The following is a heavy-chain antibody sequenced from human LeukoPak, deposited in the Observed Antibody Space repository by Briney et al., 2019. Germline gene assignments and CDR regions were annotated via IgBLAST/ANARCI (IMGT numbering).Heavy chain of an antibody. D-gene: IGHD1-7*01. Sequence: ASVKVSCKASGYTFTSYYMHWVRQAPGQGLEWMGIINPSGGSTSYAQKFQGRVTMTRDTSTSTVYMELSSLRSEDTAVYYCATDVTGTAPYDFWGQGTLVTVSS. J-gene: IGHJ4*02. CDR1: GYTFTSYY. CDR3: ATDVTGTAPYDF. V-gene: IGHV1-46*01. CDR2: INPSGGST.